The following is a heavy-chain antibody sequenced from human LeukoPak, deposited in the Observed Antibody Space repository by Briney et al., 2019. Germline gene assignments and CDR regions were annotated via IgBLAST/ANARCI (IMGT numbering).Heavy chain of an antibody. D-gene: IGHD1-26*01. Sequence: ASVKVSCKASGYTFTTYAMHWVRQAPGQRPEWMGWINAGNGNTKYLQRFQDRVTFTRDTSASTAYMELSSLRSEDTAVYYCAKKGATTGDFDYWGQGTLVTVSS. V-gene: IGHV1-3*01. J-gene: IGHJ4*02. CDR2: INAGNGNT. CDR3: AKKGATTGDFDY. CDR1: GYTFTTYA.